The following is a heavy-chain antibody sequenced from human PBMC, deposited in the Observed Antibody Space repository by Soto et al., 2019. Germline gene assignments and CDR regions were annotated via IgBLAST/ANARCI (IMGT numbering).Heavy chain of an antibody. D-gene: IGHD4-17*01. CDR2: IYYSGST. V-gene: IGHV4-59*01. J-gene: IGHJ6*02. CDR1: GGSISSYY. Sequence: QVQLQESGPGLVKPSETLSLTCTVSGGSISSYYWSWIRQPPGKGLEWIGYIYYSGSTNYNPSLKSRVTLSIDPSKNQFSLKLSSVTAADTAVYYCARGPTVRYYYNGMDVWGQGTTVTVSS. CDR3: ARGPTVRYYYNGMDV.